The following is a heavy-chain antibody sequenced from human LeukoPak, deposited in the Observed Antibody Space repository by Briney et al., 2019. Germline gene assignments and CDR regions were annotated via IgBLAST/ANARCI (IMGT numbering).Heavy chain of an antibody. J-gene: IGHJ4*02. CDR2: VSGSGGRT. V-gene: IGHV3-23*01. CDR1: GFTFSNYA. D-gene: IGHD3-10*01. CDR3: AKSGGLVRGVLGY. Sequence: PGRSLRLSCAASGFTFSNYAMTWVRQAPGKGLEWVSSVSGSGGRTYYAASVKGRFTISRDNSKNTLYVQLDSLRAEDTAVYYCAKSGGLVRGVLGYWGQGTLVTVSS.